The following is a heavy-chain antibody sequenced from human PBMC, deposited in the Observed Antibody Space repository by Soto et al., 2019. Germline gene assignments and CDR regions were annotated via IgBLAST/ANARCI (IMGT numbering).Heavy chain of an antibody. Sequence: QVQLVESGGGVVQPGRSLRLSCAASGFTFSSYAMHWVRQAPGKGLEWVAVISYDGSNKYYADSVKGRFTISRDNSKNTLYLQMNSLRAEDTAVYYCARVGYDFCFDYWGQGPLVTVSS. CDR2: ISYDGSNK. CDR3: ARVGYDFCFDY. D-gene: IGHD3-3*01. V-gene: IGHV3-30-3*01. J-gene: IGHJ4*02. CDR1: GFTFSSYA.